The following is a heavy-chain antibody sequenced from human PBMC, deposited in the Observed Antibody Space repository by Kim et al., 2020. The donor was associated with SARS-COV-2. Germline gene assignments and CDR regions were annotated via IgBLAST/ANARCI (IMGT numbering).Heavy chain of an antibody. J-gene: IGHJ4*02. CDR1: GFTFSSYA. V-gene: IGHV3-23*01. CDR2: ISGSGGST. Sequence: GGSLRLSCAASGFTFSSYAMSWVRQAPGKGLEWVSAISGSGGSTYYADSVKGRFTISRDNSKNTLYLQMNSLRAEDTAVYYCAKDGPQWRLGYCSSTSCYFVYWGQGTLVTVSS. D-gene: IGHD2-2*01. CDR3: AKDGPQWRLGYCSSTSCYFVY.